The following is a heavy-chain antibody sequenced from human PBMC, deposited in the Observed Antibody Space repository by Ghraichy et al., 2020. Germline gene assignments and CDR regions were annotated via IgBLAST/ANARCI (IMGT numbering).Heavy chain of an antibody. CDR1: GFTFSSYS. CDR2: ISSSSSTI. CDR3: ARDGAGRIDPGRGRIAVAGPYYYYYGMDV. J-gene: IGHJ6*02. V-gene: IGHV3-48*02. Sequence: GGSLRLSCAASGFTFSSYSMNWVRQAPGKGLEWVSYISSSSSTIYYADSVKGRFTISRDNAKNSLYLQMNSLRDEDTAVYYCARDGAGRIDPGRGRIAVAGPYYYYYGMDVWGQGTTVTVSS. D-gene: IGHD6-19*01.